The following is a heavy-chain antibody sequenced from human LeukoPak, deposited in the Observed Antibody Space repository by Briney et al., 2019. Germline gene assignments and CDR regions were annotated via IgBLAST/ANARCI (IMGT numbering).Heavy chain of an antibody. J-gene: IGHJ4*02. Sequence: QPGGSLRLSCATFGFTFSSYAMNWVRQAPGKGLEWVSSISGNGGSTFYAGSVKGRFTISRDNSKNTVYLQMNGLRAEDTAVYYCAQVKRAYYDTGALGFWGQGTLVTVSS. V-gene: IGHV3-23*01. CDR3: AQVKRAYYDTGALGF. CDR2: ISGNGGST. CDR1: GFTFSSYA. D-gene: IGHD3-22*01.